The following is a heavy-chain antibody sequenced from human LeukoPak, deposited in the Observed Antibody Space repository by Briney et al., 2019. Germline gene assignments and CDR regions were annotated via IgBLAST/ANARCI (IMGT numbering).Heavy chain of an antibody. V-gene: IGHV3-23*01. Sequence: GGSLRLAWTAYAFTFSYFAMTWDRQAAGKGLEWVSGLTGSGDRTHYADSVKGRFTISRENSRNTLFLQMNDPTLDDTAVYYCTKGSYHASFEAYNWGQGTLVTVSS. D-gene: IGHD3-16*01. CDR2: LTGSGDRT. CDR3: TKGSYHASFEAYN. CDR1: AFTFSYFA. J-gene: IGHJ4*02.